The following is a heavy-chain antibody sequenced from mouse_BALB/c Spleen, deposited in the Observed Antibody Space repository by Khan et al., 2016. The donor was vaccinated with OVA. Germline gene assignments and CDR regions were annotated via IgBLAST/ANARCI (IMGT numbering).Heavy chain of an antibody. CDR3: AILYGNPFAF. V-gene: IGHV14-3*02. J-gene: IGHJ3*01. Sequence: EVQLQESGAELVKPGASVKLSCSASGFNIKDTYIHWMKQRPEQGLEWIGRIDPPNDDSKYGPKFQGKATLTADTSSNKAYLQLSSLTSEDTAVYYCAILYGNPFAFWGQGTLVSVSA. CDR1: GFNIKDTY. D-gene: IGHD2-1*01. CDR2: IDPPNDDS.